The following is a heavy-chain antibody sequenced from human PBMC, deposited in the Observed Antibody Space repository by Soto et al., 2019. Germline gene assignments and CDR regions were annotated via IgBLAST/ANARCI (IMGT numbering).Heavy chain of an antibody. CDR3: ASGSLLLWFGELASWFDP. Sequence: SETLSLTCTVSGGSVSSGSYYWSWIRQPPGKGLEWIGYIYYSGSTNYNPSLKSRVTISVDTSKNQFSLKLSSVTAADTAVYYCASGSLLLWFGELASWFDPWGQGTLVTVSS. V-gene: IGHV4-61*01. D-gene: IGHD3-10*01. CDR2: IYYSGST. J-gene: IGHJ5*02. CDR1: GGSVSSGSYY.